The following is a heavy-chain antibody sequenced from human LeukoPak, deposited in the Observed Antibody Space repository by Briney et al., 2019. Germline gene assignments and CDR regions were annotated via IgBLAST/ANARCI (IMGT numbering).Heavy chain of an antibody. J-gene: IGHJ4*02. CDR1: GGSFSGYY. Sequence: SETLSLTCAVYGGSFSGYYWSWIRQPPGKGLEWIGEINHSGSTNYNPSLKSRVTISVDTSKNQFSLKLSSVTAADTAVYYCARAYVVVAALDYWGQGTLVTVSS. CDR2: INHSGST. V-gene: IGHV4-34*01. D-gene: IGHD2-15*01. CDR3: ARAYVVVAALDY.